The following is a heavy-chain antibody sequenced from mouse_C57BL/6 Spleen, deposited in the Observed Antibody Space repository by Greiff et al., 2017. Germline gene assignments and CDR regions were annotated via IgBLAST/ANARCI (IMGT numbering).Heavy chain of an antibody. D-gene: IGHD1-1*02. CDR1: GYTFTSYW. J-gene: IGHJ2*01. Sequence: QVQLKQPGAELVRPGTSVKLSCKASGYTFTSYWMHWVKQRPGQGLEWIGVIDPSDSYTNYNQKFKGKATLTVDTSSSTAYMQLSSLTSEDSAVYYCARRENYPYYFDYWGQGTTLTVSS. CDR3: ARRENYPYYFDY. CDR2: IDPSDSYT. V-gene: IGHV1-59*01.